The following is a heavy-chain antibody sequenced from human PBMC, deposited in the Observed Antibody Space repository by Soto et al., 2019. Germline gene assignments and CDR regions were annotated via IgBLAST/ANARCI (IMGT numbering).Heavy chain of an antibody. CDR2: IHHSGTT. Sequence: PSETLSLTCAVPGYSISSGWYWGWIRQPPGKGLEWIGNIHHSGTTYYNPSLQSRVTISIDTSKNLFSLKLNSVTAADTAVYYCARAGDTMVRGVIIMNYYGMDVWGQGTTVTVSS. V-gene: IGHV4-38-2*01. CDR3: ARAGDTMVRGVIIMNYYGMDV. CDR1: GYSISSGWY. J-gene: IGHJ6*02. D-gene: IGHD3-10*01.